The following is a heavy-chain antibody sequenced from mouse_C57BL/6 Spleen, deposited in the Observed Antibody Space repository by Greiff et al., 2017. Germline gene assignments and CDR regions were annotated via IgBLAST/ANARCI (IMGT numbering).Heavy chain of an antibody. D-gene: IGHD1-1*01. Sequence: VQLKESGGDLVKPGGSLKLSCAASGFTFSSYGMSWFRQTPDKRLEWVATISSGGSYTYYPDSVKGRFTISRDNAKNTLYLQMSSLKSEDTAMYYCARSGGSSYFDYWGQGTTLTVSS. CDR2: ISSGGSYT. J-gene: IGHJ2*01. V-gene: IGHV5-6*01. CDR3: ARSGGSSYFDY. CDR1: GFTFSSYG.